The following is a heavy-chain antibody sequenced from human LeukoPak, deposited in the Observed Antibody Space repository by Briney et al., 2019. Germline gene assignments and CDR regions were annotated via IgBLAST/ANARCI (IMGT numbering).Heavy chain of an antibody. J-gene: IGHJ1*01. CDR1: GFTFSSYS. D-gene: IGHD3-22*01. V-gene: IGHV3-7*01. Sequence: PGGSLRLSCAASGFTFSSYSMNWVRQAPGKGLEWVANIKQDGSEKYYVDSVKGRFTISRDNAKNSLYLQMNSLRAEDTAVYYCARLSRPRYYYDSSGYHSRYFQHWGQGTLVTVSS. CDR2: IKQDGSEK. CDR3: ARLSRPRYYYDSSGYHSRYFQH.